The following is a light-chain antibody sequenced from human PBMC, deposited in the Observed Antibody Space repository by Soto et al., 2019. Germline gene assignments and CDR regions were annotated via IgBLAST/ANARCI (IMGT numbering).Light chain of an antibody. J-gene: IGKJ5*01. CDR1: QSIYIN. CDR3: QQYNNRPLT. Sequence: EIVMTQSPATLSVSPGERATLSCRASQSIYINLAWYQQKPGQAPRLLIHDASTRATGIPARFSGGGSGTEFTLTISSLQSEDVAIYYCQQYNNRPLTFGQGTRLEI. CDR2: DAS. V-gene: IGKV3-15*01.